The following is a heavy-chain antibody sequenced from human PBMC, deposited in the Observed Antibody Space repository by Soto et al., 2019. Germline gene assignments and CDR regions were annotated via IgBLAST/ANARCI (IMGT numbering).Heavy chain of an antibody. D-gene: IGHD6-19*01. CDR1: GYIFTTYG. CDR3: ARIFGYSSFNWFDP. V-gene: IGHV1-18*01. CDR2: ISAYNGNT. Sequence: ASVKVSCKASGYIFTTYGISWVRQAPGQGLERMGRISAYNGNTNYAQKLQGRVTMTTDTSTSTAYMELRSLRSDDTVVYYCARIFGYSSFNWFDPWGQGTLVTVSS. J-gene: IGHJ5*02.